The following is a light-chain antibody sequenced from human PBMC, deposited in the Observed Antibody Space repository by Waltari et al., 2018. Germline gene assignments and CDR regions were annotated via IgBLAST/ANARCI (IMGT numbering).Light chain of an antibody. J-gene: IGKJ4*01. CDR2: WAS. CDR1: QSVLYSSNNKNY. Sequence: DIVMTQSPDSLAVSLGERATINCKSSQSVLYSSNNKNYLAWYQQKPGQPPKLLIYWASTRESGVPERFSGSGSGTDFTLTISSLQAEDVAVYYCQQYYSTLVTFGGGTKVEIK. V-gene: IGKV4-1*01. CDR3: QQYYSTLVT.